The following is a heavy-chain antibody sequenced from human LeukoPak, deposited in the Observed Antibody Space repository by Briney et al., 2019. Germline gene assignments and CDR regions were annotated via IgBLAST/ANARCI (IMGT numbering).Heavy chain of an antibody. J-gene: IGHJ4*02. CDR1: GFSFSNYW. CDR2: INSDGSST. Sequence: PGGSLRLSCAASGFSFSNYWMHWVRQAPGKGLVWVSRINSDGSSTSYADSVKGRFTISRDNAKNTLYLQMNSLRAEDTAVYYCARDGWDSIAQFDYWGQGTLVTVSS. D-gene: IGHD1-26*01. CDR3: ARDGWDSIAQFDY. V-gene: IGHV3-74*01.